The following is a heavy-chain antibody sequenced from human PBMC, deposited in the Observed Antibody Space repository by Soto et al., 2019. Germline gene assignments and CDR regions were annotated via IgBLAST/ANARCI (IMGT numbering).Heavy chain of an antibody. CDR2: LTANGGST. CDR1: GFTFSSYA. D-gene: IGHD6-13*01. Sequence: EVQLLESGGGLVQPGGSLRLSCAASGFTFSSYAMTWFRQAPGKGLEWVSSLTANGGSTYYADSVKGRFTISRDNSRDTLYLQMSRLRAEDTAVYYCAKASSWYPIFDYGGQGNLVTVSS. CDR3: AKASSWYPIFDY. V-gene: IGHV3-23*01. J-gene: IGHJ4*02.